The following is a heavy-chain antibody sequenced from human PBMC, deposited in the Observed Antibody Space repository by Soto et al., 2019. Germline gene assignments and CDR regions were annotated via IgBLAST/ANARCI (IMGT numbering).Heavy chain of an antibody. D-gene: IGHD1-26*01. Sequence: SETLSLTCAVSGGSISSGGYSWSWIRQPPGKGLEWIGYIYHSGSTYYNPSLKSRVTISVDRSKNQFSLKLSSVTAADTAVYYCARRYGSAIDYWGQGTLVTVSS. J-gene: IGHJ4*02. V-gene: IGHV4-30-2*01. CDR3: ARRYGSAIDY. CDR2: IYHSGST. CDR1: GGSISSGGYS.